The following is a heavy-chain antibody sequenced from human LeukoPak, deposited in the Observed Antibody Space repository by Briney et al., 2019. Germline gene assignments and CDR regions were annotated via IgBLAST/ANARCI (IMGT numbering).Heavy chain of an antibody. CDR2: ISSSSSYI. J-gene: IGHJ3*02. CDR3: ARRSAAKDAFDI. D-gene: IGHD6-25*01. V-gene: IGHV3-11*06. Sequence: PGGSLRLSCAASGFTFSDYYMSWIRQAPGKGLEWVSSISSSSSYIYYADSVKGRFTISRDNAKNTLYLQMNSLRAEDTAVYYCARRSAAKDAFDIWGQGTKVTVSS. CDR1: GFTFSDYY.